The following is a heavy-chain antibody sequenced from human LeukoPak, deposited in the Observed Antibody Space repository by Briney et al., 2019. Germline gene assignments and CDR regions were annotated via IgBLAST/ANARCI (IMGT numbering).Heavy chain of an antibody. V-gene: IGHV4-34*09. D-gene: IGHD6-6*01. J-gene: IGHJ4*02. CDR3: ARDTQAARFDY. Sequence: SETLSLTCAVYGGSFSGYYWSWIRQPPGKGLEWIGYIYYSGSTYYNPSLKSRLTISVDTSKNQFSLKLTSVTAADTAVYYCARDTQAARFDYWGQGTLVTVSS. CDR2: IYYSGST. CDR1: GGSFSGYY.